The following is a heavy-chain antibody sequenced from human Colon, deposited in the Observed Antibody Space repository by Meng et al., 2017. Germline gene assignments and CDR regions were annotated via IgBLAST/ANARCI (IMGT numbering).Heavy chain of an antibody. CDR1: GFSIRNHY. V-gene: IGHV3-74*01. CDR3: VCFGDWFDP. D-gene: IGHD3-10*01. Sequence: VRVLDGGGQVLQPGGSLELSCAASGFSIRNHYMHWVRQAPGKGLEWVSRINSDGGGGTYADFVKGRFTISRDNAKNTLYLQMNSLTAEDTAVYYCVCFGDWFDPWGPGTLVTVSS. J-gene: IGHJ5*02. CDR2: INSDGGGG.